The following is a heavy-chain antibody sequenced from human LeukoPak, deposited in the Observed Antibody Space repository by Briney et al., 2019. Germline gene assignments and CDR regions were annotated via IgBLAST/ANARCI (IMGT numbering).Heavy chain of an antibody. V-gene: IGHV1-2*02. J-gene: IGHJ4*02. CDR3: ARLEYYGSGSYYNYYSK. CDR1: GYTFTGSY. CDR2: INPNSGGT. D-gene: IGHD3-10*01. Sequence: ASVKVSCKASGYTFTGSYMHWVRQAPGQGLEWMGWINPNSGGTNYAQKFQGRVTMTRDTSISTAYMELSRLRSDDTAVYYCARLEYYGSGSYYNYYSKWGQGTLATVSS.